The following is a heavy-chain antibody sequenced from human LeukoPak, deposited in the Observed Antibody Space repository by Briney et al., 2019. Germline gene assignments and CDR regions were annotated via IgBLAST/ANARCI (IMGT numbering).Heavy chain of an antibody. Sequence: PGRSLRLSCAASGFTFSSYAMHWVRQAPGKGLEWVAVIPYDGSNKYYADSVKGRFTISRDNSKNTLYLQMNSLRAEDTAVYYCARGGIAVAGTYYYYGMDVWGQGTTVTVSS. CDR3: ARGGIAVAGTYYYYGMDV. J-gene: IGHJ6*02. D-gene: IGHD6-19*01. CDR1: GFTFSSYA. CDR2: IPYDGSNK. V-gene: IGHV3-30-3*01.